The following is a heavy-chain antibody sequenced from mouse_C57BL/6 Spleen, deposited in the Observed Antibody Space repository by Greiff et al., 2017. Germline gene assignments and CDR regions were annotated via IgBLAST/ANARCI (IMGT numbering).Heavy chain of an antibody. D-gene: IGHD2-3*01. CDR1: GYTFTSYW. Sequence: QVQLQQPGAELVKPGASVKMSCKASGYTFTSYWITWVKQRPGQGLEWIGDIYPGSGSTNYNEKFKSKATLTVDTSSSTAYMQFSSLTSEDSAVYYCAREDGYYSWFAYWGQGTLVTVSA. CDR3: AREDGYYSWFAY. J-gene: IGHJ3*01. V-gene: IGHV1-55*01. CDR2: IYPGSGST.